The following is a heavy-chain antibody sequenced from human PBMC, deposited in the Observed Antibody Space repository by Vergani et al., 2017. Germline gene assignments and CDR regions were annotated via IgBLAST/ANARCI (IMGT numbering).Heavy chain of an antibody. Sequence: EVQLVQSGAEVKKPGESLRLSCKGSGYSFTNYWISWVRQMPGKGLEWMGRIDPSDSYTNYSPSFQGHVTISADKSISTAYLQWSSLKASDTAIYYCARLHNLRYWYFDLWGRGTLVTVSS. V-gene: IGHV5-10-1*03. J-gene: IGHJ2*01. CDR1: GYSFTNYW. CDR3: ARLHNLRYWYFDL. CDR2: IDPSDSYT.